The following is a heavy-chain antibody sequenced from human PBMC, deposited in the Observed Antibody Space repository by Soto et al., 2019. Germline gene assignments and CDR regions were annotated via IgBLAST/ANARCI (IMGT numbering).Heavy chain of an antibody. CDR2: IWYDGSDK. V-gene: IGHV3-33*01. CDR3: ATDQGIT. Sequence: ESGGGVVQPGRSLRLSCAASGFTFSSYGMHWVRQAPGKGLEWVAVIWYDGSDKYYADSVKGRFTISRDNSKNTLYLQMNSLRVEDTAVYYCATDQGITWGQGTLVTVSS. D-gene: IGHD3-10*01. J-gene: IGHJ5*02. CDR1: GFTFSSYG.